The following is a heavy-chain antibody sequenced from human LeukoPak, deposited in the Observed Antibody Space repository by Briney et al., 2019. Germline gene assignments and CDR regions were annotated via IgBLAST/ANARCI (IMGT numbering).Heavy chain of an antibody. CDR3: ARLRNYYDSSGPFGY. CDR2: INPNSGGT. V-gene: IGHV1-2*02. CDR1: GYTFTSYY. J-gene: IGHJ4*02. Sequence: ASVKVSCKASGYTFTSYYMHWVRQAPGQGLEWMGWINPNSGGTNYAQKFQGRVTMTRDTSISTAYMELSRLRSDDTAVYYCARLRNYYDSSGPFGYWGQGTLVTVSS. D-gene: IGHD3-22*01.